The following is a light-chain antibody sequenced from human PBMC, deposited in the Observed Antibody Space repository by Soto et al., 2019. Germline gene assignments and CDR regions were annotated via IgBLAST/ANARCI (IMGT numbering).Light chain of an antibody. Sequence: DIQMTQSPSSLSASVGDRVIITCRASQRISSYLNWYQQTPGKAPRLLIYTASSLQSGVPSRFSGSGSGTDFTLTINTLQPEDFATYFCQQSYSAPRTFGGGTKVDFK. CDR3: QQSYSAPRT. CDR1: QRISSY. V-gene: IGKV1-39*01. J-gene: IGKJ4*01. CDR2: TAS.